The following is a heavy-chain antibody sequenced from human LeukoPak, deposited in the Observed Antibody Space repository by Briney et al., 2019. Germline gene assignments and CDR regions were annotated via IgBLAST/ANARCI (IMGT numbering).Heavy chain of an antibody. J-gene: IGHJ4*02. D-gene: IGHD3-22*01. Sequence: PGGSLRLSCAASGFTFSNYAMSWVRQAPGKGLEWVSGISGSGDTTYQADSVKGRFTISRDNSKNTLYLQMNSLRAEDTAVHYCAKRQGGYGFDYWGQGILVTVSS. CDR1: GFTFSNYA. V-gene: IGHV3-23*01. CDR3: AKRQGGYGFDY. CDR2: ISGSGDTT.